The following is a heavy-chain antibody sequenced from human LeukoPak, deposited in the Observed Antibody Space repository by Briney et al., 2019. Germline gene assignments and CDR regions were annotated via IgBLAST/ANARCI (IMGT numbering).Heavy chain of an antibody. V-gene: IGHV3-30*04. CDR2: ISYDGSNK. CDR3: ARDRVVVAAQGLDY. CDR1: GFTFSSYA. Sequence: GGSLRLSCAASGFTFSSYAMHWVRQAPGKGLEWVAVISYDGSNKYYADSVKGRFTISRDNSKNTLYLQMYSLRAEDTAVYYCARDRVVVAAQGLDYWGQGTLVTVSS. D-gene: IGHD2-15*01. J-gene: IGHJ4*02.